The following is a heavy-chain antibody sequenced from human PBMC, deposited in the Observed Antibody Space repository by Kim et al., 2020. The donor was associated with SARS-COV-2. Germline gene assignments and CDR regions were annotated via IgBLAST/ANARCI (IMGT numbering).Heavy chain of an antibody. J-gene: IGHJ3*02. V-gene: IGHV4-59*08. CDR1: GGSISSYY. D-gene: IGHD2-2*01. Sequence: SETLSLTCTVSGGSISSYYWSWIRQHPGKGLEWIGYIYYSGSTNYNPSLKSRVTISVDTSKNQFSLKLSSVTAADTAVYYCARLGTGGYARAAFDIWGQGTMVTVSS. CDR3: ARLGTGGYARAAFDI. CDR2: IYYSGST.